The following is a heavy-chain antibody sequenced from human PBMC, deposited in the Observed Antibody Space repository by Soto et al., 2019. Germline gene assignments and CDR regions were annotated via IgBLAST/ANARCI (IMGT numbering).Heavy chain of an antibody. CDR1: GFTFSSYA. J-gene: IGHJ6*02. Sequence: PGGSLRLSCAASGFTFSSYAMHWVRQAPGKGLEWVAVISYDGSNKYYADSVKGRFTISRDNSKNTLYLQMNSLRAEDTAVYYCARDQLDYGDYYYYGMDVWGQGTTVTVS. D-gene: IGHD4-17*01. CDR3: ARDQLDYGDYYYYGMDV. CDR2: ISYDGSNK. V-gene: IGHV3-30-3*01.